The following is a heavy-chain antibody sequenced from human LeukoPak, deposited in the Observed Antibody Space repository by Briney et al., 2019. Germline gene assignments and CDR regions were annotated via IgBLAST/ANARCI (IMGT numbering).Heavy chain of an antibody. CDR2: ISYDGSNK. CDR3: ARGTYYYDSSGPTGDY. J-gene: IGHJ4*02. V-gene: IGHV3-30-3*01. CDR1: GITFSRFA. D-gene: IGHD3-22*01. Sequence: GGSLRLSCAASGITFSRFAMNWVRQAPGKGLEWVAVISYDGSNKYYADSVKGRFTISGDNSKNTLYLQMNSLRAEGTAVYYCARGTYYYDSSGPTGDYWGQGTLVTVSS.